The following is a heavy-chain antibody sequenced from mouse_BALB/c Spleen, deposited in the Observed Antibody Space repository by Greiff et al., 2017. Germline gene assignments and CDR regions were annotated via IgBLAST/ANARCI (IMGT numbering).Heavy chain of an antibody. Sequence: QVQLQQSGAELVRPGASVKLSCKASGYTFTSYWMNWVKQRPEQGLEWIGRIDPYDSETHYNQKFKDKAILTVDKSSSTAYMQLSSLTSEDSAVYYCARDTTVVAPYWYFDVWGAGTTVTVSS. D-gene: IGHD1-1*01. V-gene: IGHV1-74*01. J-gene: IGHJ1*01. CDR3: ARDTTVVAPYWYFDV. CDR1: GYTFTSYW. CDR2: IDPYDSET.